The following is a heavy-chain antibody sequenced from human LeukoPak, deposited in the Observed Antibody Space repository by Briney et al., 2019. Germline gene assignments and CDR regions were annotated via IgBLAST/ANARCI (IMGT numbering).Heavy chain of an antibody. CDR2: ISCDGSNK. CDR1: GFTFSSYG. D-gene: IGHD6-19*01. V-gene: IGHV3-30*18. CDR3: AKGSSGWYEMFIDY. Sequence: GRSLRLSCAASGFTFSSYGMHWVRQAPGKGLEWVAVISCDGSNKYYADSVKGRFTISRDNSKNTLYLQMNSLRAEDTAVYYCAKGSSGWYEMFIDYWGQGTLVTVSS. J-gene: IGHJ4*02.